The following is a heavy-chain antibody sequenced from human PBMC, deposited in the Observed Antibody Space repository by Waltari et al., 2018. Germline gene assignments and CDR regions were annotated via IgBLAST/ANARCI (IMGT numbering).Heavy chain of an antibody. CDR1: GGTFSSYA. CDR2: IIPILGIA. V-gene: IGHV1-69*10. J-gene: IGHJ4*02. D-gene: IGHD1-26*01. Sequence: QVQLVQSGAEVKKPGSSVKVSCKASGGTFSSYAISWVRQAPGQGLEWMGGIIPILGIANYAQKFQGRVTITADKSTSTAYMELSSLRSEDTAVYYCARDDLPGHSGSYRARDGSDYWGQGTLVTVSS. CDR3: ARDDLPGHSGSYRARDGSDY.